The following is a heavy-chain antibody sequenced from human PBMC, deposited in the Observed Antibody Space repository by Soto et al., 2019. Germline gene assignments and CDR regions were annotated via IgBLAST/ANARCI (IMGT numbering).Heavy chain of an antibody. Sequence: QVQLVESGGGVVQPGRSLRLSCAASGFTFSSYGMHWVRQAPGKGLEWVAVISYDGSNKYYADSVKGRFTISRDNSKNPLYLQMNSLRAEDTAVYYCAKGLKGPYYSYYMDVWGKGTTVPVSS. CDR1: GFTFSSYG. CDR3: AKGLKGPYYSYYMDV. D-gene: IGHD2-21*01. CDR2: ISYDGSNK. V-gene: IGHV3-30*18. J-gene: IGHJ6*03.